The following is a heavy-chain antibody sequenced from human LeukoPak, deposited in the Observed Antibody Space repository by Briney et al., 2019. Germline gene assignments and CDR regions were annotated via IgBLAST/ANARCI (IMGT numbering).Heavy chain of an antibody. J-gene: IGHJ6*02. CDR2: ISAYNGNT. CDR3: ARVLETQTRITIFGVGWAYYYYGMDV. V-gene: IGHV1-18*01. Sequence: ASVTVSCKASGYTFTSYGISWVRQAPGQGLEWMGWISAYNGNTNYAQKLQGRVTMTTDTSTSTAYMELSSLRSEDTAVYYCARVLETQTRITIFGVGWAYYYYGMDVWGQGTTVTVSS. CDR1: GYTFTSYG. D-gene: IGHD3-3*01.